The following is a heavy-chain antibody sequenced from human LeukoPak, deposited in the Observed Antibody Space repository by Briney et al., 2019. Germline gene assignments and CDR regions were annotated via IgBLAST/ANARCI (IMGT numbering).Heavy chain of an antibody. CDR3: ARLEAYYDFWSGHHGNAFDI. CDR2: IYYSGST. CDR1: GVSISSYY. V-gene: IGHV4-59*08. Sequence: SETLSLTCTVSGVSISSYYWSWIRQPPGKGLEWIGYIYYSGSTNYNPSLKSRVTISVDTSENQFSLKLSSVTAADTAVYYCARLEAYYDFWSGHHGNAFDIWGQGTMVTVSS. J-gene: IGHJ3*02. D-gene: IGHD3-3*01.